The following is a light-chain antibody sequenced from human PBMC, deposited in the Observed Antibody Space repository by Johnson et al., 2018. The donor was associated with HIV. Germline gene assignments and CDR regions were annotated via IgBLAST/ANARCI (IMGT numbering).Light chain of an antibody. J-gene: IGLJ1*01. V-gene: IGLV1-51*02. CDR3: AAWDSGLGAHYV. CDR1: TYNIGNNY. CDR2: EKN. Sequence: QSVLTQPPSVSAAPGQKVTISCSGSTYNIGNNYVSWYQQLPGTAPKLLIYEKNKRPSGIPDRCSASKSGTSATLYITGLQTGDEADYYWAAWDSGLGAHYVFGTGTKVTVL.